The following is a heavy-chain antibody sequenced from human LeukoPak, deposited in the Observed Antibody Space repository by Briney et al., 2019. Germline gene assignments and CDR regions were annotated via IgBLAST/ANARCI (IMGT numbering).Heavy chain of an antibody. D-gene: IGHD2-2*01. J-gene: IGHJ4*02. CDR3: ARGVPNNY. Sequence: SETLSLTCAVYGGSFSGYYWSWIRQLPGKGLEWIGEINHSGSTNYNPSLKSRVTISVDTSKNQFSLKLSSVTAADTAVYYCARGVPNNYWGQGTLVTVSS. CDR2: INHSGST. V-gene: IGHV4-34*01. CDR1: GGSFSGYY.